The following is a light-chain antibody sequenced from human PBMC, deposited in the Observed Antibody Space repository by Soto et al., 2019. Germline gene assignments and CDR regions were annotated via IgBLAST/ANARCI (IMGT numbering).Light chain of an antibody. CDR2: DAS. CDR3: QQYNDWPPYT. Sequence: EIVMTQSPTTLSVSPGERATLSCRASQSVSSKLAWYQQKPGQPPRLLIFDASARASGVPARFSGSGSGTEFILTISGLQSEDFAVYYYQQYNDWPPYTFGQGTKLEMK. J-gene: IGKJ2*01. CDR1: QSVSSK. V-gene: IGKV3-15*01.